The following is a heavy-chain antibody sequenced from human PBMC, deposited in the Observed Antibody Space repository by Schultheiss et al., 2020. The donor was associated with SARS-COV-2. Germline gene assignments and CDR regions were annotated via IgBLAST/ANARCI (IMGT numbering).Heavy chain of an antibody. Sequence: GGSLRLSCAASGFTFSSYGMHWVRQAPGKGLEWVSAISGSGGSTYYADSVKGRFSISRDNSKNTLYLQMNSLRAEDTAVYYCATRIAARLDYWGQGTLVTVSS. D-gene: IGHD6-6*01. V-gene: IGHV3-23*01. CDR1: GFTFSSYG. CDR2: ISGSGGST. J-gene: IGHJ4*02. CDR3: ATRIAARLDY.